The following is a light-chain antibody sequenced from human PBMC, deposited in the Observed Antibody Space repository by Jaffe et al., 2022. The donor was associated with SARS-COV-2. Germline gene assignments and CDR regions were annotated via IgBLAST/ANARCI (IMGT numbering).Light chain of an antibody. CDR2: AAS. Sequence: DIQMTQSPSSLSASVGDRVTITCRASQGIRNDVGWYQQKPGKAPKRLIYAASTLQSGVPSRFSGSGSGTEFTLTISSLQPEDFATYFCLQHYNYPFTFGPGTKVDIK. J-gene: IGKJ3*01. CDR1: QGIRND. CDR3: LQHYNYPFT. V-gene: IGKV1-17*01.